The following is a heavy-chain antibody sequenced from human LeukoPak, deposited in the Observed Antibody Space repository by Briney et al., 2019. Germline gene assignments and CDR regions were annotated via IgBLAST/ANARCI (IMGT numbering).Heavy chain of an antibody. V-gene: IGHV3-7*03. CDR1: GFTFSTYW. Sequence: GGSLRLSCAASGFTFSTYWMSWVRQAPGKGLEWVANIKQDGSEKNYVDSVKGRFTISRDNAKNSLYLQVNSLRAEDTAVYYCAKCILTGYYKGYMDVWGKGTTVTISS. CDR2: IKQDGSEK. J-gene: IGHJ6*03. CDR3: AKCILTGYYKGYMDV. D-gene: IGHD3-9*01.